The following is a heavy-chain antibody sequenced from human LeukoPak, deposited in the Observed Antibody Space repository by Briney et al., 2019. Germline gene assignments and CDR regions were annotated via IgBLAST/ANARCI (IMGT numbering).Heavy chain of an antibody. J-gene: IGHJ6*02. D-gene: IGHD5-24*01. CDR1: GFIVSSNY. CDR3: ASRDKGYYYGMDV. V-gene: IGHV3-66*01. Sequence: GGSLRLSCAASGFIVSSNYMSWVRRAPGKGLEWVSLIYSGGSTYYADSVKGRFTISRDNSKNTLYLQMNSLRAEDTAVYYCASRDKGYYYGMDVWGQGTTVTVSS. CDR2: IYSGGST.